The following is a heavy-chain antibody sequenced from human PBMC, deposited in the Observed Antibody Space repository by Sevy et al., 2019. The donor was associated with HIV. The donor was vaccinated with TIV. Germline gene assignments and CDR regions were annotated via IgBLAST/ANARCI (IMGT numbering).Heavy chain of an antibody. D-gene: IGHD6-13*01. Sequence: GGSLRLSCAASGFTFSSYAMSWVRQAPGKGLEWVSAISGSGGSTYYADSVKGRFTISRDNSKNTLYLQMNSLRAEDTAVYYCAKGWGIAAAGTGDAFDIWGQGTMVTVS. J-gene: IGHJ3*02. V-gene: IGHV3-23*01. CDR2: ISGSGGST. CDR3: AKGWGIAAAGTGDAFDI. CDR1: GFTFSSYA.